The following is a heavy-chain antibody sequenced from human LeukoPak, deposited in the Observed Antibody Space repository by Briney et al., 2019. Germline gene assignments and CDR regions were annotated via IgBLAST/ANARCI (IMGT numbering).Heavy chain of an antibody. J-gene: IGHJ4*02. Sequence: GASVKVSCKAYGYTFTSYDINWVRQATGQGLEWMGWMNPTSGNTGYAQNFQGRVTMTRNTSISTAYMELSSLRSEDTAVYYCARGFRGRLLARGFDYFDYWGQGTLVTVSS. CDR2: MNPTSGNT. CDR3: ARGFRGRLLARGFDYFDY. CDR1: GYTFTSYD. D-gene: IGHD3-3*01. V-gene: IGHV1-8*02.